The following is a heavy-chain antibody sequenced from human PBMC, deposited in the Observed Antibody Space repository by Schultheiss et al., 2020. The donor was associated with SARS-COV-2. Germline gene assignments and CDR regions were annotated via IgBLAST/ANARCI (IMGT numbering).Heavy chain of an antibody. CDR2: INHSGST. CDR3: ARGRYCSSTSCYPKVFHY. V-gene: IGHV4-34*01. CDR1: GGSFRGYY. Sequence: SETLSLTCAVYGGSFRGYYWSWIRQPPGKGLEWIGEINHSGSTNYNPSLKSRVTISVDTSKNQFSLKLSSVTAADTAVYYCARGRYCSSTSCYPKVFHYWGQGTLVTVSS. D-gene: IGHD2-2*01. J-gene: IGHJ4*02.